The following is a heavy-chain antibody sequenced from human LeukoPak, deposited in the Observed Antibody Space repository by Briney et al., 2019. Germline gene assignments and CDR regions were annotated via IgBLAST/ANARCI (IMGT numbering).Heavy chain of an antibody. V-gene: IGHV1-2*02. CDR1: GYTFTGYY. Sequence: GASVKVSCKASGYTFTGYYMHWVRQVPGQGLEWMGWINPNSGGTNYAQKFQGRVTMTRDTSISTAYMELSRLRSDDTAVYYCARGTRASGYSGYDGYFDYWGQGTLVTVSS. CDR3: ARGTRASGYSGYDGYFDY. CDR2: INPNSGGT. J-gene: IGHJ4*02. D-gene: IGHD5-12*01.